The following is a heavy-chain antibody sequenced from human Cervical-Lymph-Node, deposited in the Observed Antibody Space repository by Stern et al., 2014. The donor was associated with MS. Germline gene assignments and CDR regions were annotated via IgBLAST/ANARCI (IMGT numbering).Heavy chain of an antibody. Sequence: VHLVKSGGGVVQFGRSLRLSCAASGFTFSPYTMHWVRQAPGKGLEWVAVISYNATNKYYADSVKGRFTISRGNSKNAMYLQRDSLRGEDTAIYYCARLEVAGFDYWGQGTLVIVSS. CDR1: GFTFSPYT. CDR3: ARLEVAGFDY. D-gene: IGHD6-19*01. V-gene: IGHV3-30-3*01. J-gene: IGHJ4*02. CDR2: ISYNATNK.